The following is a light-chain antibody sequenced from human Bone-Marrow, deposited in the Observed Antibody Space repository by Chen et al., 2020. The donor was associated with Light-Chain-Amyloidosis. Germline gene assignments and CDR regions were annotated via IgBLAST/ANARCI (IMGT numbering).Light chain of an antibody. Sequence: QSALTQPASVSGSPGQSITISCTGTSSDIGVYNYVSWYQQHPGKAPRLIIYDVSDRHSGVSSRFSGSKSGNTASLTISGLQAEDEAYYHCSSYSSSTSWVFGGGTNLAVL. CDR3: SSYSSSTSWV. CDR1: SSDIGVYNY. J-gene: IGLJ3*02. CDR2: DVS. V-gene: IGLV2-14*03.